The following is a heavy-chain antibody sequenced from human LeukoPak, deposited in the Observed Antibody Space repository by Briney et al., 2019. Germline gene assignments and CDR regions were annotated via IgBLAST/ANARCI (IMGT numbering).Heavy chain of an antibody. CDR3: ASYGYYYDSSGYYYENAFDI. D-gene: IGHD3-22*01. J-gene: IGHJ3*02. CDR1: GGSVSSGSYY. CDR2: IYYSGST. Sequence: SETLSFTCTVSGGSVSSGSYYWSWIRQPPGKGLEWIGYIYYSGSTNYNPSLKSRVTISVDTSKNQFSLELSSVTAADTAVYYCASYGYYYDSSGYYYENAFDIWGQGTMVTVSS. V-gene: IGHV4-61*01.